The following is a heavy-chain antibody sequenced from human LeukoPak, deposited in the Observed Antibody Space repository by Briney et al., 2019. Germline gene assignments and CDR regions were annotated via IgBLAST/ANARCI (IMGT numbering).Heavy chain of an antibody. CDR2: ISGSGGST. J-gene: IGHJ4*02. V-gene: IGHV3-23*01. Sequence: GGSLRLSCAASGFTFSNYAMSWVRQAPGKGLEWVSAISGSGGSTYYADSVKGRFTISRDNAKNSLYLQMNSLRAEDTAVYYCARAPIAAAGQGQIDYWGQGTLVTVSS. D-gene: IGHD6-13*01. CDR3: ARAPIAAAGQGQIDY. CDR1: GFTFSNYA.